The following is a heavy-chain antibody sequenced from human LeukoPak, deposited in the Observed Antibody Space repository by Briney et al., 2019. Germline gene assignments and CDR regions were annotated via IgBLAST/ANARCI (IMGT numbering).Heavy chain of an antibody. J-gene: IGHJ4*02. CDR1: GFTFSSYA. V-gene: IGHV3-21*05. CDR3: ATSLSGWFGPSAYY. D-gene: IGHD6-19*01. CDR2: ISSGADDI. Sequence: GGSLRLSCAASGFTFSSYAMSWVRQAPGKGLEWVSFISSGADDIQYAESVKGRFTISRDNAQNSLYLQMNSLRVEDTAVYYCATSLSGWFGPSAYYWGQGTQVTVSS.